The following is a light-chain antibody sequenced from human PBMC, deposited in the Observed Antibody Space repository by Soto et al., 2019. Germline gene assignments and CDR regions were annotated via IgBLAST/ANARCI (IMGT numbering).Light chain of an antibody. CDR3: QQRSSWPFT. CDR2: ATS. Sequence: EVVLTQSPATLSLSPGEGATLSCRASQSIGNYLAWYQQKPGQAPRLLIYATSNRATGIPAWFSGSGSGTDFTLTISRLEPEDCAVYYCQQRSSWPFTFGPGTKVDIK. J-gene: IGKJ3*01. CDR1: QSIGNY. V-gene: IGKV3-11*01.